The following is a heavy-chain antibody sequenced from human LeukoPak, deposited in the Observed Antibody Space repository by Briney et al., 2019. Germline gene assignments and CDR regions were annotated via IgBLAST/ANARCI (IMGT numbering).Heavy chain of an antibody. V-gene: IGHV2-5*01. D-gene: IGHD3-22*01. Sequence: SGPTLVKPTQTLTLTCTFSGFSLSTSGEGVGWIRQPPGKALEWLALIYWNDDKRYSPSLKSRLTITKDTSKNQVVLTMTNMDPVDTATYYCAHSRGFDTMIVVAQDAFDIWGQGTMVTVSS. CDR1: GFSLSTSGEG. J-gene: IGHJ3*02. CDR2: IYWNDDK. CDR3: AHSRGFDTMIVVAQDAFDI.